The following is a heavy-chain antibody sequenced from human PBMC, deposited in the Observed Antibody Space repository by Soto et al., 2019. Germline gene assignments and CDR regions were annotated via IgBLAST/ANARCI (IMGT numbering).Heavy chain of an antibody. J-gene: IGHJ6*02. CDR3: AKDKSSIQLWSYYYYYGMDV. CDR2: ISGSGVST. Sequence: GGSLRLSCAASGFTFSSYAMSWVRQAPGKGLEWVSAISGSGVSTYYADSVKGRFTISRDNSKNTLYLQMNSLRAEDTAVYYCAKDKSSIQLWSYYYYYGMDVWGQGTTVTVSS. CDR1: GFTFSSYA. V-gene: IGHV3-23*01. D-gene: IGHD5-18*01.